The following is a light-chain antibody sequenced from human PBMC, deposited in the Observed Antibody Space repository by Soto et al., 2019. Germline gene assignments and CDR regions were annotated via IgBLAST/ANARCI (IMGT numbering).Light chain of an antibody. Sequence: DIQMTQSPSTLSASVGDRVTITCRASQTISSWLAWYQQKPGKAPKILIFKASSLQTGVPSKFRGSGSGTEFTLTISRLQPDDFETYYCQRYDSYPWTFGQGTKVDIK. CDR2: KAS. J-gene: IGKJ1*01. CDR1: QTISSW. V-gene: IGKV1-5*03. CDR3: QRYDSYPWT.